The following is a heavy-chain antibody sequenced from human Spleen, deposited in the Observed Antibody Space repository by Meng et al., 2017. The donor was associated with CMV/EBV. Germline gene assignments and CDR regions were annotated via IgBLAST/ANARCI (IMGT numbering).Heavy chain of an antibody. CDR3: AHSPYPHYYYDSSGYYFDY. J-gene: IGHJ4*02. D-gene: IGHD3-22*01. V-gene: IGHV2-5*01. CDR2: IYWNDDK. Sequence: LSTRGLGVGWLRQPPGKALEWLALIYWNDDKRYSPSLKSRLTITKDTSKNQVVLTMTNMDPVDTATYYCAHSPYPHYYYDSSGYYFDYWGQGTLVTVSS. CDR1: LSTRGLG.